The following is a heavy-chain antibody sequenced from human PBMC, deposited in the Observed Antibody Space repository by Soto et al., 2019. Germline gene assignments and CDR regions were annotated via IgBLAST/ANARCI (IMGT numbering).Heavy chain of an antibody. CDR3: ARDHGGSYQADSFDP. CDR2: ISPYDGDI. V-gene: IGHV1-18*01. CDR1: GYTFTTYG. J-gene: IGHJ5*02. D-gene: IGHD1-26*01. Sequence: QVQLVQSGVEVKKPGASVKVSCKASGYTFTTYGISWVRQAPGQGLEWMGWISPYDGDINYADTLQGRVTLTTDTSTTTAYMELRSLRSDDTAMYYCARDHGGSYQADSFDPWGQGTLVIVSS.